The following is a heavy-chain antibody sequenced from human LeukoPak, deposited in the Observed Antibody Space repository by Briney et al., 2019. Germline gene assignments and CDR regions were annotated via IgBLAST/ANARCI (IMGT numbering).Heavy chain of an antibody. Sequence: SETLSLTCTVSGGSISSYYWSWIRQPPGKGLEWIGEINHSGSTNYNPSLKSRVTISVDTSKNQFSLKLSSVTAADTAVYYCARGKVGATRWGQGTLVTVSS. CDR2: INHSGST. CDR3: ARGKVGATR. CDR1: GGSISSYY. J-gene: IGHJ4*02. V-gene: IGHV4-34*01. D-gene: IGHD1-26*01.